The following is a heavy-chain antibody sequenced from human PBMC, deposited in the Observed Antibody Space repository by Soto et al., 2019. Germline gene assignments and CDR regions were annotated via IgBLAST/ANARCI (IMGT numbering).Heavy chain of an antibody. J-gene: IGHJ5*02. CDR1: GGSISSGGYS. D-gene: IGHD2-15*01. CDR3: ARVERWWFDP. CDR2: IYHSGST. Sequence: PSETLSLTCAVSGGSISSGGYSWSWIRQPPGKGLEWIGYIYHSGSTYYNPSLKSRVTISVDRSKNQFSLKLSSVTAADTAVYYCARVERWWFDPWGQGTLVTVSS. V-gene: IGHV4-30-2*01.